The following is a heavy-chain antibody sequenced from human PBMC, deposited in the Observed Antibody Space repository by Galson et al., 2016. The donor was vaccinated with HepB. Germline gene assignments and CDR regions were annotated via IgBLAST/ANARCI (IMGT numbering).Heavy chain of an antibody. J-gene: IGHJ4*02. CDR3: ARGKRDLMVRGVIEFDY. Sequence: SETLSLTCTVSGGSINSYYWSWIRQPPGKGLQWIGYMYYSGNANYNPALKSRVTISVDSSKNQFSLKLNSMTAADTAVYYCARGKRDLMVRGVIEFDYWGQGTLVSVSS. V-gene: IGHV4-59*01. D-gene: IGHD3-10*01. CDR2: MYYSGNA. CDR1: GGSINSYY.